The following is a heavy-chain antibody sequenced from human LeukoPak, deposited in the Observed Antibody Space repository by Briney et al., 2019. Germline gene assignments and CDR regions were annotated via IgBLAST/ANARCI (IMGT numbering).Heavy chain of an antibody. Sequence: AASVKVSCKVSGYALTELSMHWVRQAPGTGLEWMGGFDPEDGETIYAQKFQGRVTMTEDTSTDTAYMELSSLRSEDTAVYYCARVLSGSYYDAFDIWGQGTMVTVSS. CDR1: GYALTELS. D-gene: IGHD1-26*01. J-gene: IGHJ3*02. V-gene: IGHV1-24*01. CDR3: ARVLSGSYYDAFDI. CDR2: FDPEDGET.